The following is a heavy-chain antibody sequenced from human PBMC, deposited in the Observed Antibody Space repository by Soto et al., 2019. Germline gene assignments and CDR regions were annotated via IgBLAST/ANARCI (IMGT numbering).Heavy chain of an antibody. D-gene: IGHD3-22*01. J-gene: IGHJ3*02. V-gene: IGHV1-18*01. CDR2: ISAYNGNT. CDR1: GYTFTSYG. Sequence: QVQLVQSGAEVKKPGASVKVSCKASGYTFTSYGISWVRQAPGQGLERMGWISAYNGNTNYAQKLQGRVTMTTDTSTSTAYMELRSLRSDDTAVYYCARDLSYYDSSGYAGFWDIWGQGTMVTVSS. CDR3: ARDLSYYDSSGYAGFWDI.